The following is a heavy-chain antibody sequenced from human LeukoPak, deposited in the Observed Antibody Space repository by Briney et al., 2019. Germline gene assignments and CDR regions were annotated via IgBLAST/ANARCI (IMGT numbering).Heavy chain of an antibody. D-gene: IGHD4-17*01. J-gene: IGHJ5*02. CDR3: ARYSYGENWFDP. CDR1: GGSISSSSYS. V-gene: IGHV4-39*07. CDR2: IYYSGST. Sequence: PSETLSLTCTVSGGSISSSSYSWGWIRQPPGKGLEWIGSIYYSGSTYYNPSLKSRVTMSVDTSKNQFSLKLSSVTAADTAVYYCARYSYGENWFDPWGQGTLVTVSS.